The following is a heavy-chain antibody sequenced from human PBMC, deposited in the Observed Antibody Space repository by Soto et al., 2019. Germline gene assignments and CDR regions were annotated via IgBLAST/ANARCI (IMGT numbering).Heavy chain of an antibody. D-gene: IGHD3-9*01. V-gene: IGHV3-64D*06. Sequence: HPGGSLRLSCSASGFTFSSYAMHWVRQAPGKGLEYVSAISSNGGSTYYADSVKGRFTISRDNSKNTLYLQMSSLRAEDTAVYYCVKGLLRYFDWLQSSTYYYGMDVWGQGTTVTVSS. CDR3: VKGLLRYFDWLQSSTYYYGMDV. CDR2: ISSNGGST. CDR1: GFTFSSYA. J-gene: IGHJ6*02.